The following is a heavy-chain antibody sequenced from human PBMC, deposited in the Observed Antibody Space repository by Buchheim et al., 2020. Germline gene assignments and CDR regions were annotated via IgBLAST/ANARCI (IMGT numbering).Heavy chain of an antibody. CDR2: IKQDGGEN. D-gene: IGHD4-17*01. J-gene: IGHJ4*02. CDR3: ARDSPSTVTLPTGFDY. Sequence: EVQLVESGGGLVKPGGSLRLSCAAFGFTFSSNWMSWVRQAPGKGLEWVANIKQDGGENNYVDSVKGRFTISRDNAKNSLYLKMNSLRAEDTAVYYCARDSPSTVTLPTGFDYWGQGTL. V-gene: IGHV3-7*01. CDR1: GFTFSSNW.